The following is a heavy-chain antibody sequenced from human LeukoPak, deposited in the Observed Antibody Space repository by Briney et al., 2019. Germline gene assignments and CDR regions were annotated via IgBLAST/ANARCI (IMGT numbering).Heavy chain of an antibody. J-gene: IGHJ6*02. V-gene: IGHV4-34*01. CDR3: AGIVVVPAAIRDGMDV. Sequence: SETLSLTCAVYGGSFSGYYWSWIRQPPGKGLEWIGEINHSGSTNYNPSLKSRVTISVDTSKNQFSLKLSSVTAADTAVSYCAGIVVVPAAIRDGMDVWGQGTTVTVSS. D-gene: IGHD2-2*02. CDR1: GGSFSGYY. CDR2: INHSGST.